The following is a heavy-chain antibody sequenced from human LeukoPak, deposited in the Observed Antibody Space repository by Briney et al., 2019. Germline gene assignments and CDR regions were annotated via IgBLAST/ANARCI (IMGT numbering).Heavy chain of an antibody. CDR2: IYYSGST. CDR1: GGSISSYY. CDR3: ARVTGYMTEDYFDY. V-gene: IGHV4-59*01. Sequence: SETLSLTCTVSGGSISSYYWSWIRQPPGKGLEWIGYIYYSGSTNYNPSLKSRVTISVDSSKNQFSLKLSSVTAADTAVYYCARVTGYMTEDYFDYWGQGTLITVSS. J-gene: IGHJ4*02. D-gene: IGHD6-13*01.